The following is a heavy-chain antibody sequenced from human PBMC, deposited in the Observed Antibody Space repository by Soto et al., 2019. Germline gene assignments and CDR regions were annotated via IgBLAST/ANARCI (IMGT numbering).Heavy chain of an antibody. Sequence: SLILACAASVFTFSNYGMHWVRQAPGKGLEWVAFISDDGSNKYYADSMKGRFTMSRDNSKSTLYLQMSSLRVEDTAVYYCTKRRNVLRFLEWSSGMEVWGQGTTVTVSS. V-gene: IGHV3-30*18. CDR2: ISDDGSNK. CDR3: TKRRNVLRFLEWSSGMEV. CDR1: VFTFSNYG. D-gene: IGHD3-3*01. J-gene: IGHJ6*02.